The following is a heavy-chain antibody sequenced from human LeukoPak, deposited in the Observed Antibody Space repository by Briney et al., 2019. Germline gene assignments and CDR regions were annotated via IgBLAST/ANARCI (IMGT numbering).Heavy chain of an antibody. J-gene: IGHJ4*02. CDR3: ASGRWSDYLDH. Sequence: PGGSLRLSCAASGFTFSSYEMNWVRQAPGKGLEWVSYISSSGSTIYYADSVKGRFTISRDNAKNTLYLQMNSLRGEDTAVYYCASGRWSDYLDHWGQGTLVTVSS. D-gene: IGHD3-3*01. V-gene: IGHV3-48*03. CDR1: GFTFSSYE. CDR2: ISSSGSTI.